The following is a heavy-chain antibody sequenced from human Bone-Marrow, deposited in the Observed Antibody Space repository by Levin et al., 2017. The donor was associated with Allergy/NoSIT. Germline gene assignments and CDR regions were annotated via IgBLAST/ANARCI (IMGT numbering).Heavy chain of an antibody. CDR2: IVPNFETT. V-gene: IGHV1-69*13. J-gene: IGHJ6*02. D-gene: IGHD2-15*01. CDR1: GGTFSGYA. CDR3: ARGDKCFGGSCYMGDYYYYGMDV. Sequence: SVKVSCKASGGTFSGYAISWVRQAPGQGLEWMGGIVPNFETTHFAPRFQGRVTVTADESTSTAYMELSSLRSDDTAVYYCARGDKCFGGSCYMGDYYYYGMDVWGQGTTVTVSS.